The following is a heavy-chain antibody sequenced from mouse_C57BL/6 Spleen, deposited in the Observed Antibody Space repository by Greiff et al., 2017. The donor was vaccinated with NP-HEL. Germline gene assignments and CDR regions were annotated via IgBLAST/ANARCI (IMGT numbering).Heavy chain of an antibody. CDR3: ARGGYGSSWGYFGY. D-gene: IGHD1-1*01. Sequence: QVQLQQSGAELVKPGASVTISCKASGYAFSSYWMNWVKQRPGKGLEWLGQIYPGDGDTNYNGKFKGKATLTADKSSRTAYMQLSSLTSEDSAVYFCARGGYGSSWGYFGYWGKGTTLTVSS. CDR1: GYAFSSYW. CDR2: IYPGDGDT. J-gene: IGHJ2*01. V-gene: IGHV1-80*01.